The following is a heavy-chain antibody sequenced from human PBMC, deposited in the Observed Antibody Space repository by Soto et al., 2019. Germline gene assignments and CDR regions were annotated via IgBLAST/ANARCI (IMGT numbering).Heavy chain of an antibody. Sequence: EVQLLESGGGLVQPGGSLRLSCAASGFTFSSYAMSWVRQAPGKGLEWVSAISGSGGSTYYADSVKGRFTISRDNSKNTLYLQMNSLRAEDRAVYYCATKGLECLFAYWCQGTLVTVSS. CDR2: ISGSGGST. CDR3: ATKGLECLFAY. CDR1: GFTFSSYA. V-gene: IGHV3-23*01. D-gene: IGHD3-3*01. J-gene: IGHJ4*02.